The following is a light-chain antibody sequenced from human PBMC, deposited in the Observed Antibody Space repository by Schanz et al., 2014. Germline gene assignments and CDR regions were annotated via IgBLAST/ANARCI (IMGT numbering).Light chain of an antibody. J-gene: IGKJ4*01. CDR3: QQRTIWPLT. V-gene: IGKV3-11*01. CDR1: QSVSSN. Sequence: EMVMPQSPATLSVSPGERATLSCRASQSVSSNLAWYQQRPGQAPRLLIYDASNRATGIPARFSGRGSGTDFTLTISSLEPEDFAMYYCQQRTIWPLTFGGGTKVDIK. CDR2: DAS.